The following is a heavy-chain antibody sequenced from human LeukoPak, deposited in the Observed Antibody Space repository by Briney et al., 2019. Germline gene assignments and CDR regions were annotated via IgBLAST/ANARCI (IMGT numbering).Heavy chain of an antibody. J-gene: IGHJ5*02. D-gene: IGHD6-13*01. CDR1: GYTFTSYD. Sequence: ASVKVSRKASGYTFTSYDINWVRQATGQGLEWMGWMNPNSGNTGYAQKFQGRVTMTRNTSISTAYMELSSLRSEDTAVYYCARAGRIATNWFDPWGQGTLVTVSS. V-gene: IGHV1-8*01. CDR2: MNPNSGNT. CDR3: ARAGRIATNWFDP.